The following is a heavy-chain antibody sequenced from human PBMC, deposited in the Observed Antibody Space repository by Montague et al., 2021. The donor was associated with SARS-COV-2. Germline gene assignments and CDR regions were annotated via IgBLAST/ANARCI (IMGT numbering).Heavy chain of an antibody. D-gene: IGHD3-10*01. Sequence: SETLSLTCTVSGGSVSSSPYYWGWIRQPPGRGLEWVGSISYSGRTXFXXXXKXRLTISVDSSENQFSLRLSSVTAADTAVYYCASSYYYGSGTYVYNYYMDVWGKETTVTVSS. CDR1: GGSVSSSPYY. J-gene: IGHJ6*03. CDR3: ASSYYYGSGTYVYNYYMDV. V-gene: IGHV4-39*01. CDR2: ISYSGRT.